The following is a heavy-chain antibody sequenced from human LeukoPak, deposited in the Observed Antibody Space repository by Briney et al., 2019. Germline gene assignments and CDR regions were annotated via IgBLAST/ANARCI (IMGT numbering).Heavy chain of an antibody. CDR2: ISGSGNGGSI. CDR3: AKSRYDSSGYYILYFFDY. Sequence: GGSLRLSCSASGFVFSIYTMYWVRQAPGKGPEYVSTISGSGNGGSIYYADSVKGRFTISRDNSKNTLYLQMNSLRAEDTAIYYCAKSRYDSSGYYILYFFDYWGQGTLVTVSS. D-gene: IGHD3-22*01. CDR1: GFVFSIYT. V-gene: IGHV3-64*04. J-gene: IGHJ4*02.